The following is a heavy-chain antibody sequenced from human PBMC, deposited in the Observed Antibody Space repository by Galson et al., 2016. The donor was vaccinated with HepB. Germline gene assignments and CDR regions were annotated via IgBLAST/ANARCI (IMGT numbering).Heavy chain of an antibody. J-gene: IGHJ4*02. Sequence: SLRLSCAASGFTFSSYWLSWVRQAPGKGLEWVATIKMDGSEIPYVDSVKGRFTISRDNANNALYLKMNSLRVVDTAVYYCAREGTLTAYNFDSWGQGTLVIVSS. CDR2: IKMDGSEI. CDR3: AREGTLTAYNFDS. D-gene: IGHD3-9*01. CDR1: GFTFSSYW. V-gene: IGHV3-7*03.